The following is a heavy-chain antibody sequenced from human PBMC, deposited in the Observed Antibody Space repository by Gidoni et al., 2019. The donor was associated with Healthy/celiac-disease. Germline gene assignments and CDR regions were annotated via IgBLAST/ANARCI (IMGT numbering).Heavy chain of an antibody. CDR1: GFTFSSYE. Sequence: EVQLVESGGGLVQPGGSLRLSCAASGFTFSSYEMNWVRQAPGKGLEWVSYSSSSGSTIYYADSVKGRFTSSRDNAKNSLYLQMNSLRAEDTAVYYCARWGAKGIFGVVIPYYYYGMDVWGQGTTVTVSS. CDR2: SSSSGSTI. CDR3: ARWGAKGIFGVVIPYYYYGMDV. V-gene: IGHV3-48*03. J-gene: IGHJ6*02. D-gene: IGHD3-3*01.